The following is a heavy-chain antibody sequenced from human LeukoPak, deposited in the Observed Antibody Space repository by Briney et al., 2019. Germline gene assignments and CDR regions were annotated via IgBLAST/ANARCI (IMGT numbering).Heavy chain of an antibody. CDR1: GFTFSSYA. J-gene: IGHJ4*02. Sequence: GGSLRLSCAASGFTFSSYAMSWVRQAPGKGLEWVSAISGSGGSTYYADSVKGRFTISRDNSKNTLYLRMNSLRAEDTAVYYCAKVTRYSSGWYYFDYWGQGTLVTVSS. D-gene: IGHD6-19*01. CDR2: ISGSGGST. V-gene: IGHV3-23*01. CDR3: AKVTRYSSGWYYFDY.